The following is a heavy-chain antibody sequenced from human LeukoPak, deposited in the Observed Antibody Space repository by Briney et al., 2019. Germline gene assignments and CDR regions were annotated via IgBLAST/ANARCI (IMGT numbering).Heavy chain of an antibody. CDR3: ARGRGYYDSSGYSY. CDR1: GGSFTDYY. V-gene: IGHV4-59*01. Sequence: SETLSLTCAVYGGSFTDYYWSWIRQPPGKGLEWIGYIYYSGSTNYNPSLKSRVTISVDTSKNQFSLKLSSVTAADTAVYYCARGRGYYDSSGYSYWGQGTLVTVSS. CDR2: IYYSGST. J-gene: IGHJ4*02. D-gene: IGHD3-22*01.